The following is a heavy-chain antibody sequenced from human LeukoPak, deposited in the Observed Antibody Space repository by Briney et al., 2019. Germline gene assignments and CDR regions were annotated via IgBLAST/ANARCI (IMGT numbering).Heavy chain of an antibody. J-gene: IGHJ5*02. CDR2: INHSGST. CDR3: ARGLPGRANWFDP. Sequence: PSETLSLTCAVYGGSFSGYYWSWIRQPPGKGLEWIGEINHSGSTNYNPSLKSRVTISVDTSKNQFSLKLSSVTAADTAVCYCARGLPGRANWFDPWGQGTLVTVSS. V-gene: IGHV4-34*01. CDR1: GGSFSGYY.